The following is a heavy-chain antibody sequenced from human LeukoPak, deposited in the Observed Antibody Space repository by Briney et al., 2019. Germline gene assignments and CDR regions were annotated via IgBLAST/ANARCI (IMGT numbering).Heavy chain of an antibody. V-gene: IGHV4-59*08. J-gene: IGHJ4*02. CDR3: ARHRAAPLAMVDFDY. CDR2: IYYSGST. Sequence: PSETLSLTCTVSGGSISSYYWSWIRQPPGKGLEWIGDIYYSGSTNYNPSLKSRVTISVDTSKNQFSLKLSSVTAADTAVYYCARHRAAPLAMVDFDYWGQGTLVTVSS. CDR1: GGSISSYY. D-gene: IGHD5-18*01.